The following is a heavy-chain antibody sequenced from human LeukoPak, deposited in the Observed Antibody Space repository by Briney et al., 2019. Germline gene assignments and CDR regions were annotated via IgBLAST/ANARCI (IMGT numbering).Heavy chain of an antibody. CDR2: INPSEGFT. CDR1: GYTFTSFY. CDR3: ARRAFDWLVDGYSYGMDV. Sequence: ASVKVSCKTSGYTFTSFYMHWVRQAPGQGLEWMGIINPSEGFTTYAQNFQGRVTMTRDTSTSTVCMELSSLRSDDTAVYYCARRAFDWLVDGYSYGMDVWGQGTTVTVSS. D-gene: IGHD3-9*01. V-gene: IGHV1-46*01. J-gene: IGHJ6*02.